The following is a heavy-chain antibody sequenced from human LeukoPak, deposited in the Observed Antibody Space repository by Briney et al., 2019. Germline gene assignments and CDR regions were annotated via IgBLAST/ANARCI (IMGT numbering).Heavy chain of an antibody. CDR1: GYTFTGYY. D-gene: IGHD3-10*01. Sequence: ASVKVSCKASGYTFTGYYMHWVRQAPGQGLEWMGWINPNSGGTNYAQKFQGRVTMTRDTSISTAYMELSRLRSDDTAVYYCARDILQGTRITMVRGVIGAFDIWGQGTMVTVSS. V-gene: IGHV1-2*02. J-gene: IGHJ3*02. CDR3: ARDILQGTRITMVRGVIGAFDI. CDR2: INPNSGGT.